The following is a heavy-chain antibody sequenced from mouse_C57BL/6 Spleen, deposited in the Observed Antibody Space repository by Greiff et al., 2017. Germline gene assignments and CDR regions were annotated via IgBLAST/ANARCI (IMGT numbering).Heavy chain of an antibody. D-gene: IGHD4-1*02. CDR1: GYSFTSYY. CDR2: IYPGSGNT. J-gene: IGHJ1*03. V-gene: IGHV1-66*01. Sequence: VKLMESGPELVKPGASVKISCKASGYSFTSYYIHWVKQRPGQGLEWIGWIYPGSGNTKYNEKFKGKATLTADTSSSTAYMQLSSLTSEDSAVYYCARTNWDWYFDVWGTGTTVTVSS. CDR3: ARTNWDWYFDV.